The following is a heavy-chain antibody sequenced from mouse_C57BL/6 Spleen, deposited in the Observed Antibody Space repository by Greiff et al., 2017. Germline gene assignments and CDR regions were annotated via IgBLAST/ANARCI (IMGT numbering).Heavy chain of an antibody. J-gene: IGHJ3*01. CDR2: LSDGGSYT. V-gene: IGHV5-4*01. CDR3: ARDGNFWFAY. D-gene: IGHD2-1*01. Sequence: EVQLVESGGGLVKPGGSLKLSCAASGFTFSSYAMSWVRQTPEKRLEWVATLSDGGSYTYYPDNVKGRFTISRDNAKNNLYLQMSHLKSEDTAMYYCARDGNFWFAYWGQGTLVTVSA. CDR1: GFTFSSYA.